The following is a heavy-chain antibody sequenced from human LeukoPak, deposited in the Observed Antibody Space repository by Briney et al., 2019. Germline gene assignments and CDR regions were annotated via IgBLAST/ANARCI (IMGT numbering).Heavy chain of an antibody. CDR3: ARDLIAVCGTDAFEI. J-gene: IGHJ3*02. V-gene: IGHV4-59*01. CDR2: IYYSGST. CDR1: GGSISSYY. D-gene: IGHD6-19*01. Sequence: SETLSLTCTVSGGSISSYYWSWIRQPPGKGLDWIGYIYYSGSTIYNPSLKSRVTISVDTSRNQFSLKLTSVTAADTAVYYCARDLIAVCGTDAFEIWGQGTMVTVSS.